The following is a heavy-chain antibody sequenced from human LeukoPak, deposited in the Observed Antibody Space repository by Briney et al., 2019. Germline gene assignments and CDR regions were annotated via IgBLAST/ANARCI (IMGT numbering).Heavy chain of an antibody. D-gene: IGHD6-13*01. J-gene: IGHJ4*02. CDR2: VSYDGSNE. CDR1: GFTYSSYG. CDR3: AKRGTSWDFDY. V-gene: IGHV3-30*18. Sequence: PGRSLRLSCAASGFTYSSYGMHWVRQAPGKGLEWVAAVSYDGSNEYYADSVKGRFTISRDNSKNTLYLQMNRLRTEDTAVFYCAKRGTSWDFDYWGRGTLVTVSS.